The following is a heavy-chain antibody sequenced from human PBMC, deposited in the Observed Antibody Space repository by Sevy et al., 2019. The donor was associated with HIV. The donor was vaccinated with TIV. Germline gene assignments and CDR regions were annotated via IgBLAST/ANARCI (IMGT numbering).Heavy chain of an antibody. Sequence: ASVKVSCKVSGSTLTKLSMHWVRQAPGKGLEWMATFDPEDGETIYAQKFQGRVTMTEDTSTDTAYMELSSLRSEDTAVYHSATTKDYYDSSGYPFDDWSQGTLVTVSS. CDR3: ATTKDYYDSSGYPFDD. J-gene: IGHJ4*02. CDR2: FDPEDGET. V-gene: IGHV1-24*01. D-gene: IGHD3-22*01. CDR1: GSTLTKLS.